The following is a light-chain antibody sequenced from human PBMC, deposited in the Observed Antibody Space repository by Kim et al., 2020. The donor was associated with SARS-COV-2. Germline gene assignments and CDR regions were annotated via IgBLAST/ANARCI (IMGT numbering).Light chain of an antibody. CDR2: STS. V-gene: IGLV7-43*01. J-gene: IGLJ2*01. CDR3: LLYYGGAVV. CDR1: TGAVTCGYY. Sequence: PGATVTLTCGSSTGAVTCGYYPHCHQQKPGPAPSALFYSTSNTHSVTPAWFSASLRGGKAVLTLSGVQPEDEADYCCLLYYGGAVVFGGGTQLTV.